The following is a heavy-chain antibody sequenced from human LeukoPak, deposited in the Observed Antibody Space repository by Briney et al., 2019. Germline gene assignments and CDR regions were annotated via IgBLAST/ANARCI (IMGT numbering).Heavy chain of an antibody. CDR3: ARDGFLYDSSGYYYVFDY. V-gene: IGHV3-7*01. D-gene: IGHD3-22*01. CDR1: GFTFSSYW. CDR2: IKQDGSEK. J-gene: IGHJ4*02. Sequence: GGSLRLSCAASGFTFSSYWMSWVRQAPGKGLEWVANIKQDGSEKYYVDSVRGRFTISRDNAKNSLYPQMNSLRAEDTAVYYCARDGFLYDSSGYYYVFDYWGQGTLVTVSS.